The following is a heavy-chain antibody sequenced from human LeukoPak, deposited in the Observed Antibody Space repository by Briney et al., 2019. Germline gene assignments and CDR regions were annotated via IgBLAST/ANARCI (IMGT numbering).Heavy chain of an antibody. D-gene: IGHD3-3*01. Sequence: GGSLRLSCSASGFTFSTYAMHWVRQAPGKGLEYVSAISNNGGNTYYADSVKGRFTISRDNSKNTLYLQMGSLRAEDTAVYYCRGATASGDGFDIWGQGTMVTVSS. CDR2: ISNNGGNT. V-gene: IGHV3-64D*06. J-gene: IGHJ3*02. CDR3: RGATASGDGFDI. CDR1: GFTFSTYA.